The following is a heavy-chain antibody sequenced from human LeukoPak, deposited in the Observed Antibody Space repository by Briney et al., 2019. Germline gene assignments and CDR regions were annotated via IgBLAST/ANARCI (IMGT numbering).Heavy chain of an antibody. CDR3: ARVAGYLPTRWFDP. J-gene: IGHJ5*02. CDR2: INYTGST. V-gene: IGHV4-34*01. D-gene: IGHD6-25*01. CDR1: GGSFSGYY. Sequence: SETLSLTCAVYGGSFSGYYWSWIRQPPGKGLEWIGEINYTGSTSYNPSLKSRVTISVDTSQNQFFLLLTSVTAADTAVYYCARVAGYLPTRWFDPWGQGTHVTVSS.